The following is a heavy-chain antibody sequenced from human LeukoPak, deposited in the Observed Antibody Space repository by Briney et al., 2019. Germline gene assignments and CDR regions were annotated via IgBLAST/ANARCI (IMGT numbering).Heavy chain of an antibody. V-gene: IGHV3-23*01. CDR2: ISGSGGST. J-gene: IGHJ3*02. Sequence: GGSLRLSCVASGFTFSTYGMSWVRQAPGKGLEWVSAISGSGGSTYYADSVKGRFTISRDNSKNTLYLQMNSLRAEDTAVYYCARDCSGGSCGPYAFDIWGQGTMVTVSS. CDR3: ARDCSGGSCGPYAFDI. CDR1: GFTFSTYG. D-gene: IGHD2-15*01.